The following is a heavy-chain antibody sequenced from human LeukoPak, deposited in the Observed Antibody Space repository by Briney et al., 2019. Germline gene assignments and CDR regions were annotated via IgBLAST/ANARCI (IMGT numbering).Heavy chain of an antibody. D-gene: IGHD3-10*01. V-gene: IGHV3-66*01. CDR2: IYSGGST. CDR3: ASSRLIGTTMVRGVIYPHDY. J-gene: IGHJ4*02. CDR1: GFTVSSNY. Sequence: PGGSLRLSCAASGFTVSSNYMSWVRQAPGKGLEWVSVIYSGGSTYYADSVKGRFTISRDNSKNTLYLQMNSLRAEDTAVYYCASSRLIGTTMVRGVIYPHDYWGQGTLVTVSS.